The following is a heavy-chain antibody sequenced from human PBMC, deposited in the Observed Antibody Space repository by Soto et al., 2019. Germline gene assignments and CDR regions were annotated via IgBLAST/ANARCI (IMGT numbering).Heavy chain of an antibody. CDR2: ISSSSSTI. Sequence: VQLVESGGGLVQPGGSLRLSCAASGFTFSSYSMNWVRQAPGKGLEWGSYISSSSSTIYYADSVKGRFTISRDNAKNSLYLQMNSLRYEDTAVYYCARLRSSLSYYFDYWGQGTLVTVSS. D-gene: IGHD6-6*01. CDR3: ARLRSSLSYYFDY. J-gene: IGHJ4*02. CDR1: GFTFSSYS. V-gene: IGHV3-48*02.